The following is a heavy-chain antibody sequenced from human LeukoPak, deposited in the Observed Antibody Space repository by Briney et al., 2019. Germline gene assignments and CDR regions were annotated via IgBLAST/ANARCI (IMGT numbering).Heavy chain of an antibody. CDR3: ARGPYCSGGSCYPKGEAFDI. D-gene: IGHD2-15*01. J-gene: IGHJ3*02. CDR2: IYTSGST. Sequence: SETLSFTCTVSGGSISSYYWSWIRQPAGKGLEWIGRIYTSGSTNYNPSLKSRVTMSVDTSKNQFSLKLSSVTAADTAVYYCARGPYCSGGSCYPKGEAFDIWGQGTMVTVSS. CDR1: GGSISSYY. V-gene: IGHV4-4*07.